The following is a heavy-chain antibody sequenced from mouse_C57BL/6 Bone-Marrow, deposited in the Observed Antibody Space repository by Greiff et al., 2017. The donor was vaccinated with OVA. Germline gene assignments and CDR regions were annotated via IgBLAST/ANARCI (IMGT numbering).Heavy chain of an antibody. V-gene: IGHV1-15*01. CDR1: GYTFTDYE. CDR2: IAPETGGT. Sequence: VQLQQSGAELVRPGASVTLSCKASGYTFTDYEMHWVKQTPVHGLEWIGAIAPETGGTAYNQKFKGKAILTADKSSSTAYMELRSLTSEDSAVYYWTRGYSNYYAMDYWGQGTSVTVSS. J-gene: IGHJ4*01. D-gene: IGHD2-5*01. CDR3: TRGYSNYYAMDY.